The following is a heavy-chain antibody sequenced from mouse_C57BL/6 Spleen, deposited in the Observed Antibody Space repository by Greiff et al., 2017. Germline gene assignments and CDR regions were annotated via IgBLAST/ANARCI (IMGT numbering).Heavy chain of an antibody. CDR1: GYSFTGYY. CDR2: INPSTGGT. J-gene: IGHJ3*01. V-gene: IGHV1-42*01. Sequence: VQLQQSGPELVKPGASVKISCKASGYSFTGYYMNWVKQSPEKSLEWIGEINPSTGGTTYNQKFKAKATLTVDKSSSTAYMQLKSLTSEDSAFYYCARGAVRFADWGQGTLVTVSA. CDR3: ARGAVRFAD.